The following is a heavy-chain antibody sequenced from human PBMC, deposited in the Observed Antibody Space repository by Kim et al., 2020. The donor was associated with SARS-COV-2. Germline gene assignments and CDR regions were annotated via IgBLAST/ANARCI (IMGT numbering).Heavy chain of an antibody. D-gene: IGHD6-19*01. CDR3: ARAIAVAGTDY. CDR2: T. Sequence: TSYADSVKGRFTISRDNANKTLFLQMNSLRAEDTAVYYCARAIAVAGTDYWGQGTVVTVSS. V-gene: IGHV3-74*01. J-gene: IGHJ4*02.